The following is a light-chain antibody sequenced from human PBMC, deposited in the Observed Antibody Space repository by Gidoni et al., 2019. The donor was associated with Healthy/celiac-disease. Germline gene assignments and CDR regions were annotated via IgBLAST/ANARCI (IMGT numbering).Light chain of an antibody. CDR2: AAS. J-gene: IGKJ5*01. V-gene: IGKV1-39*01. Sequence: DVQMNQSSSTRSASVGDRVTISCRASQSISSYLNWYQQKPGKAPKLLIYAASSLQSGVPSRFSGSGSGTDFTRTIRSLQPKDFATYDCQQSYSMPITFGQGTKLEIK. CDR3: QQSYSMPIT. CDR1: QSISSY.